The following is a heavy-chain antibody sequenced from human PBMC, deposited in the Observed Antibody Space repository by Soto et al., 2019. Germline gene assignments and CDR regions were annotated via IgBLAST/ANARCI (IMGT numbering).Heavy chain of an antibody. J-gene: IGHJ5*02. V-gene: IGHV4-59*01. CDR3: ARDRWFDP. CDR1: GGSISSYY. Sequence: PSETLSLTCTVSGGSISSYYWSWIRQPPGKGPEWIGYIYYSGSTNYNPSLKSRVTISVDTSKNQFSLKLSSVTAADTAVYYCARDRWFDPWGQGTLVTVSS. CDR2: IYYSGST.